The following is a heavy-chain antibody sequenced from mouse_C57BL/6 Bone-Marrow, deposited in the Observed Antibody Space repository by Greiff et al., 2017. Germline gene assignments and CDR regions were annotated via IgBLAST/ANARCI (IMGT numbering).Heavy chain of an antibody. J-gene: IGHJ4*01. CDR1: GFTFSDYG. Sequence: EVKVVESGGGLVKPGGSLKLSCAASGFTFSDYGMHWVRQAPEKGLEWVAYISSGSSTIYYADTVKGRFTISRDNAKNTLFLQMTSLRSEDTAMYYCATNYYGSSYDAMDYWGQGTSVTVSS. CDR2: ISSGSSTI. V-gene: IGHV5-17*01. CDR3: ATNYYGSSYDAMDY. D-gene: IGHD1-1*01.